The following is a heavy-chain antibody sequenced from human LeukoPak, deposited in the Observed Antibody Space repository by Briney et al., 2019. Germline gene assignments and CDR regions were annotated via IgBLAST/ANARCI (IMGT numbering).Heavy chain of an antibody. CDR1: GYTFTSYY. CDR2: TNPSGGST. D-gene: IGHD3-10*01. Sequence: ASVKVSCKASGYTFTSYYMNWVRQAPGQGLEWMGITNPSGGSTSYAQKFQDRVAMTRDTSTSTVYMELSSLTSEDTAVYYCARDEASDGMDVWGQGTTVTVSS. V-gene: IGHV1-46*01. J-gene: IGHJ6*02. CDR3: ARDEASDGMDV.